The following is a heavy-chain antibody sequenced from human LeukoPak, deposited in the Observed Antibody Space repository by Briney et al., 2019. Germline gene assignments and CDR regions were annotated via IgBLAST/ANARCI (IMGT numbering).Heavy chain of an antibody. V-gene: IGHV3-30*18. Sequence: PGGSLRLSCAASGFTFSSYGMHWVRQAPGKGLEWVAVISYDGSNKYYAESVKGRFTISRDNSKNTLYLQMNSLRAEDTAVYYCAKDGSSGWSYYYYGMDVWGQGTTVTVSS. CDR3: AKDGSSGWSYYYYGMDV. CDR1: GFTFSSYG. CDR2: ISYDGSNK. D-gene: IGHD6-19*01. J-gene: IGHJ6*02.